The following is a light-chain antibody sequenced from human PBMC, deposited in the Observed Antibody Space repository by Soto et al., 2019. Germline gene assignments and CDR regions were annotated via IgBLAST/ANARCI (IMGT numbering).Light chain of an antibody. CDR2: GAS. J-gene: IGKJ1*01. CDR3: QQYGSSPPTWT. Sequence: EIVLTQSPGTLSLSPGERATLSCRASQSVSSGYLAWYQQKPGQAPRLLIYGASSRATGIPDRFSGSGSGTDFTLTISSLEPEDFAVYYCQQYGSSPPTWTFGQGTKVEVK. CDR1: QSVSSGY. V-gene: IGKV3-20*01.